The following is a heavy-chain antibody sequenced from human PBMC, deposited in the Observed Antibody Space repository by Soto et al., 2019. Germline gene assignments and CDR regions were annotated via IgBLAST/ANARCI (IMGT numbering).Heavy chain of an antibody. CDR3: ARDLSRITGTESGWFDP. V-gene: IGHV1-69*01. J-gene: IGHJ5*02. CDR2: IIPIFGTA. CDR1: GGTFSSYA. D-gene: IGHD1-20*01. Sequence: QVQLVQSGAEVKKPGSSVKVSCKASGGTFSSYAISWVRQAPGLGLEWMGGIIPIFGTANYAQKFQGRVTITADESTSTAYMELSSLRSEDTAVYYCARDLSRITGTESGWFDPWGQGTLVTVSS.